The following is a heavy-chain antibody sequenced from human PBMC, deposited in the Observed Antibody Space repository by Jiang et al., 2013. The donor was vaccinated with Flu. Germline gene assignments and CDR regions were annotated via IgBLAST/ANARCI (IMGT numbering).Heavy chain of an antibody. CDR3: ARAGYLSNWFSDY. V-gene: IGHV1-3*01. Sequence: GQSLEWMGWINVGNGNTISSQDFQGRVTITRDTSASTAYMELSSLTSEDTAVYYCARAGYLSNWFSDYWGQGTLVTVSS. D-gene: IGHD6-13*01. CDR2: INVGNGNT. J-gene: IGHJ4*02.